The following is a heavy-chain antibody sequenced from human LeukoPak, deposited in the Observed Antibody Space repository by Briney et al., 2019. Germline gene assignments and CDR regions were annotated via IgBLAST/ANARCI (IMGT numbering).Heavy chain of an antibody. CDR3: ARPTPGIAVAGTPDYYYYYMDV. Sequence: SETLSLTCAVYGGSFSGYYWSWIRQPPGKGLEWIGEINHSGSTNYNPSLKSRVTISVDTSKNQFSLKLSSVTAADTAVYYCARPTPGIAVAGTPDYYYYYMDVWGKGTTVTVSS. CDR1: GGSFSGYY. CDR2: INHSGST. J-gene: IGHJ6*03. D-gene: IGHD6-19*01. V-gene: IGHV4-34*01.